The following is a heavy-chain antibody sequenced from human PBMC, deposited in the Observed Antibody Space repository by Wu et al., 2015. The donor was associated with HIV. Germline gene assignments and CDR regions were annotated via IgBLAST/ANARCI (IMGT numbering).Heavy chain of an antibody. J-gene: IGHJ4*02. CDR1: GYTFTSYP. D-gene: IGHD3-10*01. CDR2: ITTYNGDT. Sequence: QVQLVQSGAEVKKPGASVKVSCKASGYTFTSYPISWLRQAPGQGLEWMGWITTYNGDTNYAQKFQGRITMTTDTSTTTAYMELRRLRSDDSAVYYCASLGFYSGLDPFDYWGQGTLVTVSS. V-gene: IGHV1-18*01. CDR3: ASLGFYSGLDPFDY.